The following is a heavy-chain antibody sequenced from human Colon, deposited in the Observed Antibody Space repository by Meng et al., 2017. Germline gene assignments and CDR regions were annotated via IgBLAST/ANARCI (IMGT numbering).Heavy chain of an antibody. Sequence: QESGPGLVGPSGALSLTCAVSGGSISSSNYWSWVRQPPGKGLEWIGQIYLSGSPSYNPSLESRVTISVDKSKNQLSLRLTSVTAADTAIYYCARHGGWHFDYWGQGTLVTVSS. V-gene: IGHV4-4*02. J-gene: IGHJ4*02. D-gene: IGHD6-19*01. CDR1: GGSISSSNY. CDR2: IYLSGSP. CDR3: ARHGGWHFDY.